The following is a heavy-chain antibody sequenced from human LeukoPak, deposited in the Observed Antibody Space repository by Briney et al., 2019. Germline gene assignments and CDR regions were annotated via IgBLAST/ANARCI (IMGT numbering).Heavy chain of an antibody. CDR2: INPSGGST. D-gene: IGHD6-19*01. V-gene: IGHV1-46*01. CDR1: GYSFTSYY. J-gene: IGHJ5*02. Sequence: ASVKVSCKASGYSFTSYYMHWVRQAPGQGLEWMAIINPSGGSTSYAQKFQGRVTMTRDTSTRTVYVELSRLRSEDTAVYYCARESDSGYSSSFNWFDPWGQGTLVTVSS. CDR3: ARESDSGYSSSFNWFDP.